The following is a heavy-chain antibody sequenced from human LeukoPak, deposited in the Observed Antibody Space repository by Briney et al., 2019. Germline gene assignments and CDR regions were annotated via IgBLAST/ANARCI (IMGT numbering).Heavy chain of an antibody. Sequence: GASAKVSCKASGYTFTGYYMHWVRQAPGQGLEWMGWINPNSGGTNYAQKFQGRVTMTRDTSISTAYMELSRLRSDDTAVYYCARDRTYYDILTERDYYYYYMDVWGKGTTVTISS. CDR2: INPNSGGT. CDR1: GYTFTGYY. J-gene: IGHJ6*03. V-gene: IGHV1-2*02. CDR3: ARDRTYYDILTERDYYYYYMDV. D-gene: IGHD3-9*01.